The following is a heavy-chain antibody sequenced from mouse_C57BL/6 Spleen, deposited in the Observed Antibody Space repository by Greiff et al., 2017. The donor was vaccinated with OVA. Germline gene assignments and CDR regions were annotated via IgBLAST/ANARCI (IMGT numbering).Heavy chain of an antibody. V-gene: IGHV1-55*01. CDR3: ARSELTNYAMDY. J-gene: IGHJ4*01. CDR1: GDNGTSYG. Sequence: QVQLQQPGAELVKPGASVKMSCKASGDNGTSYGITWVKQRPGQGLEWIGDIYPGSGSTNYNEKFKSKATLTVDTSSSTAYMQLSSLTSEDSAVYYCARSELTNYAMDYWGQGTSVTVSS. CDR2: IYPGSGST.